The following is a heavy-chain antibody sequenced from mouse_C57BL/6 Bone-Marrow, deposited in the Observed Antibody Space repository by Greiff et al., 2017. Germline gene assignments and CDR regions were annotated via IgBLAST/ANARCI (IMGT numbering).Heavy chain of an antibody. V-gene: IGHV1-55*01. CDR1: GYTFTSYW. J-gene: IGHJ3*01. CDR3: ARRGDDYDGAY. D-gene: IGHD2-4*01. CDR2: IYPGSGST. Sequence: QVQLQQPGAELVKPGASVKMSCKASGYTFTSYWITWVKQRPGQGLEWIGDIYPGSGSTNYNEKFKSKATLTVDTSSSTAYMQLSSLTSEDAAVDYCARRGDDYDGAYWGQGTLVTVSA.